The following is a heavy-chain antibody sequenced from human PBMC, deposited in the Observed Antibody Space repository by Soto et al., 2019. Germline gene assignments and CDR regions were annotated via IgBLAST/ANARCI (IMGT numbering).Heavy chain of an antibody. J-gene: IGHJ5*02. CDR2: IIPIFGTA. D-gene: IGHD6-13*01. CDR3: AREGAAAEVGWFDP. Sequence: SVKVSCKASGGTFSSYAISWVRQAPGQGLEWMGGIIPIFGTANYAQKFQGRVTITADESTSTAYMELSSLRSEDTAVYYCAREGAAAEVGWFDPWGQGTLVTVSS. CDR1: GGTFSSYA. V-gene: IGHV1-69*13.